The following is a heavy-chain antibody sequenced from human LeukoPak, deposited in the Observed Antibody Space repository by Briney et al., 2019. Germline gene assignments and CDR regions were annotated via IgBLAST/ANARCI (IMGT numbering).Heavy chain of an antibody. CDR3: ARVRVGAHWFDP. Sequence: SETLSLTCTVSGGSISSGDYYWSWIRQPPGKDLEWIGYIYYSGSTYYNPSLKSRVTISVDTSKDQFSLKLSSVTAADTAVYYCARVRVGAHWFDPWGQGTLVTVSS. CDR2: IYYSGST. V-gene: IGHV4-30-4*08. CDR1: GGSISSGDYY. J-gene: IGHJ5*02. D-gene: IGHD1-26*01.